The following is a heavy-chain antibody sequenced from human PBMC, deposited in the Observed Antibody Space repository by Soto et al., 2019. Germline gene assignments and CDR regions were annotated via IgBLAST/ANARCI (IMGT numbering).Heavy chain of an antibody. J-gene: IGHJ3*02. V-gene: IGHV3-30*04. CDR3: ARGESTTDAFDI. Sequence: GGSLRLSCAASGFTFSSYAMHWVRQAPGKGLEWVAVISYDGSNKYYADSVKGRFTISRDNSKNTLYLQMNSLRAEDTDVYYCARGESTTDAFDIWGQGTMVTVSS. CDR2: ISYDGSNK. D-gene: IGHD1-26*01. CDR1: GFTFSSYA.